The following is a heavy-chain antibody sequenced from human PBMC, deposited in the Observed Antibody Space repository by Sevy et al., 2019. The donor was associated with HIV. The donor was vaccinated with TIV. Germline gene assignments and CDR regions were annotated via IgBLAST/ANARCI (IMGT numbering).Heavy chain of an antibody. CDR3: ARVGYYDSSGSNHPEELNKYYFDY. CDR2: INHSGST. CDR1: GGSFSGYY. Sequence: SETLSLTCAVYGGSFSGYYWSWIRQPPGKGLEWIGEINHSGSTNYNPSLKSRVTISVDTSKNQFSLKLSSVTAADTAVYYCARVGYYDSSGSNHPEELNKYYFDYWGQGTLVTVSS. V-gene: IGHV4-34*01. J-gene: IGHJ4*02. D-gene: IGHD3-22*01.